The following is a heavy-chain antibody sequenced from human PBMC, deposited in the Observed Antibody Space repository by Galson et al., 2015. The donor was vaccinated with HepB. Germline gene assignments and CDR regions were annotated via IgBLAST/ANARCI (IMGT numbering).Heavy chain of an antibody. D-gene: IGHD3-16*01. CDR3: AKEEEGNSLSEKWFDP. CDR2: ISGSGGSI. CDR1: GFTFSSYT. J-gene: IGHJ5*02. V-gene: IGHV3-23*01. Sequence: SLRLSCAASGFTFSSYTMSWVRQAPGKGLEWVSSISGSGGSIYYADSVKDRFTISRDNAKNTLYLQMNSLRAEDTAVYYCAKEEEGNSLSEKWFDPWGQGTLVTVSS.